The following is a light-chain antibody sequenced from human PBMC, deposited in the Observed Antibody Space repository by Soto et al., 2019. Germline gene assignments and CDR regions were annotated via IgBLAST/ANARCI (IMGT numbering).Light chain of an antibody. J-gene: IGKJ5*01. CDR2: DAS. Sequence: IVLTLSPSTLALSPGERATLSCRASQSVSSYLAWYQQKPGQAPRLLIYDASNRATGIPARFSGSGSGTDFTLTISSLEPEDFAVYYCQQRSNWPITFGQGTRLEI. CDR3: QQRSNWPIT. V-gene: IGKV3-11*01. CDR1: QSVSSY.